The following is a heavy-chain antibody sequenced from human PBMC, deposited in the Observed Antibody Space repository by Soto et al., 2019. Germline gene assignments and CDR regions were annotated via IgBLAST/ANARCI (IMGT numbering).Heavy chain of an antibody. V-gene: IGHV1-3*01. CDR1: GYTFTSYG. J-gene: IGHJ6*02. CDR2: INAANGDT. D-gene: IGHD5-12*01. Sequence: GASVKVSCKASGYTFTSYGIHWVRQAPGQRLEWMGWINAANGDTKYSPKFQGRVTITRDTSASTAYMELSSLRSEDTAVYYCAIADILDYHYAMDVWGQGTTVTVSS. CDR3: AIADILDYHYAMDV.